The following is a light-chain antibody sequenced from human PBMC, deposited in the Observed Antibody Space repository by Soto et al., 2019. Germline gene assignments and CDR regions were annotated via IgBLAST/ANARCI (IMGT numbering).Light chain of an antibody. CDR1: QSISSW. CDR3: QQYYSISET. CDR2: KAS. V-gene: IGKV1-5*03. J-gene: IGKJ1*01. Sequence: DIQMTQSPSTLSASVGDRVTITCRASQSISSWLAWYQQKPGKAPKLLIYKASSLESGVPPRFSGSGSGTEFTLTISSRQPDDFATYFCQQYYSISETFGQGTKVEI.